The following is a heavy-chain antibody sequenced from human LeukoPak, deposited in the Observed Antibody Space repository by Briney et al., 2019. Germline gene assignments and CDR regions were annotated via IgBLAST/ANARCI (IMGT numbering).Heavy chain of an antibody. V-gene: IGHV4-34*01. CDR3: ATSSGY. CDR1: GESFCTYY. CDR2: INHSGST. Sequence: SETLSLTCAVYGESFCTYYWTWIRQPPGKGLEWIGEINHSGSTNYNPSLKSRVTISVDTSKNQFSLKLSSVTAADTAVYYCATSSGYWGQGTLVTVSS. D-gene: IGHD6-6*01. J-gene: IGHJ4*02.